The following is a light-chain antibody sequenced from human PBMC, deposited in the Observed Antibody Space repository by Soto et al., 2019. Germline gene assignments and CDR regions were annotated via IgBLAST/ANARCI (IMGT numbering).Light chain of an antibody. J-gene: IGKJ2*01. V-gene: IGKV3-15*01. CDR3: QQCHNWPLT. Sequence: EIVMTQSPATLSVSPGERATLSCRASQSISTELAWYQQKPGQPPRLLIYSASTRATGVPARFTGSGSGSAFTLTISGLQSEDFAVYYCQQCHNWPLTFGQGTRLEI. CDR2: SAS. CDR1: QSISTE.